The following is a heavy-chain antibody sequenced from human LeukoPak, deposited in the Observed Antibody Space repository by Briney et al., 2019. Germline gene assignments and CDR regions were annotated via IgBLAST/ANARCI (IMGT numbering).Heavy chain of an antibody. D-gene: IGHD3-10*01. CDR2: ISGSGGST. CDR1: GFPFSSYW. Sequence: GGSLRLSCAASGFPFSSYWMSWVRQAPGKGLEWVSAISGSGGSTYYADSVKGRFTISRDNSKNTLYLQMNSLRAEDTAVYYCAKDQPAYYYGSGPNWFDPWGQGTLVTVSS. CDR3: AKDQPAYYYGSGPNWFDP. J-gene: IGHJ5*02. V-gene: IGHV3-23*01.